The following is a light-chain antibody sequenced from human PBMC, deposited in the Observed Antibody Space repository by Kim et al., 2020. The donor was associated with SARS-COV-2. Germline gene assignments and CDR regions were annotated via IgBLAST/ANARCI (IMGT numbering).Light chain of an antibody. Sequence: SYELTQPLSVSVALGQTARITCGGNNIGSKNVHWYQQKPGQAPVLVIYRDSNRPSGIPERFSDSNSGNTATLTISRAQAGDEADYYCQVWDSSTVVFGGGTQLTVL. J-gene: IGLJ2*01. V-gene: IGLV3-9*01. CDR1: NIGSKN. CDR3: QVWDSSTVV. CDR2: RDS.